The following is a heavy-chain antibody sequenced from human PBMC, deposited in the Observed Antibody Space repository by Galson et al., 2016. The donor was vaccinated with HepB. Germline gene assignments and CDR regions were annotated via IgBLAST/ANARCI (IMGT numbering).Heavy chain of an antibody. CDR3: ARTWYDGSSSTFDH. Sequence: SLRLSCAASGFTFSIYTMSWVRQAPGRGLEWLSSITAGGGTTYYADAVKGRFTIARDNSKNTVYLQMNSLTAEDTALYYGARTWYDGSSSTFDHWGQGTLVSVSS. D-gene: IGHD3-3*01. CDR2: ITAGGGTT. V-gene: IGHV3-23*01. CDR1: GFTFSIYT. J-gene: IGHJ4*02.